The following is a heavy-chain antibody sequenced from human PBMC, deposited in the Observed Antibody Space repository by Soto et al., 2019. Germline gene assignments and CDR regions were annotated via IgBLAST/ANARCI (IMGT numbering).Heavy chain of an antibody. CDR3: ARNNRATSGSYLYGKAV. V-gene: IGHV3-48*03. CDR2: ISSSGSTI. J-gene: IGHJ6*02. D-gene: IGHD1-26*01. CDR1: GFTFSSYE. Sequence: GSLSLSCAASGFTFSSYEMNWVRQAPGKGLEWDSYISSSGSTIYYADSVKGRFTISRDNAKNSLYLQMNSLRAEDTAVYYCARNNRATSGSYLYGKAVWGQWTTVTV.